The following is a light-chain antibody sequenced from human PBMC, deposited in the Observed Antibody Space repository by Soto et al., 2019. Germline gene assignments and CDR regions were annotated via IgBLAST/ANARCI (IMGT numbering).Light chain of an antibody. J-gene: IGLJ3*02. CDR3: SSYTSSSTWV. CDR1: SSDVGGYNY. Sequence: QSALTQPASVSGSPGQSITISCTGTSSDVGGYNYVSWYQQHPGKPPKLMIYDVSHRPSGVSNRCSGSKSGNTASLTISGLQAEDEADYYCSSYTSSSTWVFGGGTQLTVL. CDR2: DVS. V-gene: IGLV2-14*01.